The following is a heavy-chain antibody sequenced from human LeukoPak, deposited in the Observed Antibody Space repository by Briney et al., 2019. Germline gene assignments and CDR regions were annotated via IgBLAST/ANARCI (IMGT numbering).Heavy chain of an antibody. Sequence: GASLKISCKGSGSSFTSYWIGWVRQLPGKGLERMGIIYPGDSDTRYSPSFQGQVTISADKSISTAYLQWSSLKASDTAMYYCARTSNYAPFDYWGQGTLVTVSS. CDR3: ARTSNYAPFDY. CDR2: IYPGDSDT. V-gene: IGHV5-51*01. D-gene: IGHD4-11*01. CDR1: GSSFTSYW. J-gene: IGHJ4*02.